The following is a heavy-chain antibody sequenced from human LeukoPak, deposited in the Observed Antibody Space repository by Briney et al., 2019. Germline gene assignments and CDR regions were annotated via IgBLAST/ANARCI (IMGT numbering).Heavy chain of an antibody. CDR2: IYPGDSDT. D-gene: IGHD6-13*01. CDR1: GYSFTSYW. J-gene: IGHJ6*02. V-gene: IGHV5-51*01. Sequence: GESLKISCKGSGYSFTSYWIGWVRQMPGKGLEWMGIIYPGDSDTSYSPSFQGQVTISADKSISTAYLQWSSLKASDTAMYYCARLEAARPYGMDVWGQGTTVTVSS. CDR3: ARLEAARPYGMDV.